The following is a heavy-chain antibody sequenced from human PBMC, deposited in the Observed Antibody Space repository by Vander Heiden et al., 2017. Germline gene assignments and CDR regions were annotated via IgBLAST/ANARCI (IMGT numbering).Heavy chain of an antibody. CDR2: ISAYNGNT. D-gene: IGHD3-22*01. V-gene: IGHV1-18*01. J-gene: IGHJ6*02. Sequence: QVQLVQSGAEVKKPGASVKVSCKASGYTFTSYGTSWVRQAPGQGLEWMGWISAYNGNTNYALRSLRSDDTAVYYCARDLHYYDSSGYWEDYYYYGMDVWGQGTTVTVSS. CDR3: DV. CDR1: GYTFTSYG.